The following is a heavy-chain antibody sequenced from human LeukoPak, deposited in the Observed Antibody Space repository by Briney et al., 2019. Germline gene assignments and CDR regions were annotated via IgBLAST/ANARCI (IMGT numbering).Heavy chain of an antibody. J-gene: IGHJ4*02. CDR3: ARNSKQQPIDY. CDR1: GFTFSSYE. D-gene: IGHD6-13*01. Sequence: GGSLRLSCAASGFTFSSYEMNWVRQAPGKGLEWVSYISSSGSTIYYADSVKGRYTISRDNAKNSLYLQMNSLRAEDTAVYYCARNSKQQPIDYWGQGTLVTVSS. V-gene: IGHV3-48*03. CDR2: ISSSGSTI.